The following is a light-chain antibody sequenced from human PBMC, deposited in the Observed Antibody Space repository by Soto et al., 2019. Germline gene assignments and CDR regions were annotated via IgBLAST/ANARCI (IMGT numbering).Light chain of an antibody. CDR1: QSLLHSNGYNY. Sequence: DIVMTQSPLSLPVTPGEPASISCRSSQSLLHSNGYNYLDWYLQKPGQSPQLLIYLGSNRASGVPERFGGSGSGTDFTLKISRVEAEDVGVYYCMHALQTPNTFGPGNKVYIK. V-gene: IGKV2-28*01. CDR3: MHALQTPNT. J-gene: IGKJ3*01. CDR2: LGS.